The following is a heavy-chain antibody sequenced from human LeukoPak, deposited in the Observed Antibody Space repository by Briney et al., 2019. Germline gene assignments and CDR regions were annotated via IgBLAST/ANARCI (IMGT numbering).Heavy chain of an antibody. D-gene: IGHD1-26*01. J-gene: IGHJ4*02. Sequence: GSLRLSCAASGFTFSDYYMSWIRQAPGKGLEWVSYIGSSGSTIYYADSVKGRFTISRDNAKNSLYLQMNSLRAEDTAVYYCARDRYVGATTAGDSDSWGQGTLVTASS. V-gene: IGHV3-11*01. CDR3: ARDRYVGATTAGDSDS. CDR1: GFTFSDYY. CDR2: IGSSGSTI.